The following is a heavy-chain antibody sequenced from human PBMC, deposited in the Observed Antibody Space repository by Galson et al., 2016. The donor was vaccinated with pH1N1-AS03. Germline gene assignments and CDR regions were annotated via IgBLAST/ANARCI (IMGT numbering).Heavy chain of an antibody. CDR3: AKDKGSSRHDDY. D-gene: IGHD6-13*01. Sequence: LRLSCAASGFTFSTYAMSWVRQAPGKGLEWVSSISGADLSTYYADSVKGRFTVSRDNSKNTLYLQMNSLRAEDAAVYLCAKDKGSSRHDDYWGQGTRVTVSS. CDR2: ISGADLST. CDR1: GFTFSTYA. J-gene: IGHJ4*02. V-gene: IGHV3-23*01.